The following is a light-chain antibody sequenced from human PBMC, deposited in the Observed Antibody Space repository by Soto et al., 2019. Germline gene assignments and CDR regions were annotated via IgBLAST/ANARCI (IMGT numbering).Light chain of an antibody. V-gene: IGKV3-15*01. J-gene: IGKJ5*01. CDR3: QQYNNYIT. CDR1: QSISTN. Sequence: EIVMTQSPATLSVSLGERATLSCGASQSISTNLAWYQHKPGQAPRLLIYGASTRATGIPARFSGSGSETEFTLTINSLQSEDFAVYYCQQYNNYITFGQGTRLEIK. CDR2: GAS.